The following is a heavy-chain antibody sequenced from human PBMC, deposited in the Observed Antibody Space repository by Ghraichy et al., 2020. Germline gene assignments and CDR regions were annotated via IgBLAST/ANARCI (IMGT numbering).Heavy chain of an antibody. CDR3: ARAVGDPPEFDY. V-gene: IGHV3-21*01. Sequence: GGSLRLSCAASGFTFSTNSMNWVRQAPGKGLEWVSSISSSSSYIYYADSVKGRFTISRDNAKNSLYLQMNSLRAEDTAVYYCARAVGDPPEFDYWGQGTLVTVSS. CDR2: ISSSSSYI. CDR1: GFTFSTNS. J-gene: IGHJ4*02. D-gene: IGHD4-17*01.